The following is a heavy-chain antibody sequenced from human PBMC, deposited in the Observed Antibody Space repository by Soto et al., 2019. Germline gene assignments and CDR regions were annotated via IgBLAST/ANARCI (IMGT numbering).Heavy chain of an antibody. CDR1: GYTSDKHW. J-gene: IGHJ6*02. V-gene: IGHV5-51*01. D-gene: IGHD3-3*01. CDR3: ARAAGLTIFVAVPGIRSSMHV. CDR2: SYAGDSDT. Sequence: GESLKISCTGSGYTSDKHWVAWVGQMPGKGLEWMGSSYAGDSDTRSSPPLQGQVTISADTSLSTVYLQWNRLKAADTAPTYCARAAGLTIFVAVPGIRSSMHVWGQGTSVTVSS.